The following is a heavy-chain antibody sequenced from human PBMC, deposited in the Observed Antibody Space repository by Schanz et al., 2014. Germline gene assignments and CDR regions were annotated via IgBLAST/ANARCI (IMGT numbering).Heavy chain of an antibody. CDR2: IYISGST. Sequence: QVLLQESGPVLVKPSETLSLTCTVSGGSISSGVHYWSWVRQPAGRGLEWIGRIYISGSTRFNPSLKSRVTMSQDTSKNQVSLPRRSVTAADTAVYYCARDRGHGDLPGDIWGQGTMVTVSS. D-gene: IGHD4-17*01. CDR1: GGSISSGVHY. V-gene: IGHV4-61*02. J-gene: IGHJ3*02. CDR3: ARDRGHGDLPGDI.